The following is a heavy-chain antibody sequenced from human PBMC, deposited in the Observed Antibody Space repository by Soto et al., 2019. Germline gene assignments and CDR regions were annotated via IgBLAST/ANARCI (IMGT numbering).Heavy chain of an antibody. Sequence: ASVKVSCKASGYTFTSYAMHWVRQAPGQRLEWMGWINAGNGNTKYSQKFQGRVTITRDTSASTAYMELSSLRSEDTAVYYCAREGVTTYYYYTMDVWGQGTTVTVS. CDR1: GYTFTSYA. D-gene: IGHD1-26*01. CDR3: AREGVTTYYYYTMDV. J-gene: IGHJ6*02. V-gene: IGHV1-3*01. CDR2: INAGNGNT.